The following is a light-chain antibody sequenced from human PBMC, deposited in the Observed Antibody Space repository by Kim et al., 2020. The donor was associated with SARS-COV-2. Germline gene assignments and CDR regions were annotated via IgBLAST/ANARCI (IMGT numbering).Light chain of an antibody. CDR1: QDIGNY. Sequence: AAVGDRVTITCRASQDIGNYLAWYQQKPGKVPELLIYAASALRSGVPSRFSGSGSATAFTLSISSLQPEDVATYYCQKYNSAPRTFGQGTKVEIK. J-gene: IGKJ1*01. V-gene: IGKV1-27*01. CDR3: QKYNSAPRT. CDR2: AAS.